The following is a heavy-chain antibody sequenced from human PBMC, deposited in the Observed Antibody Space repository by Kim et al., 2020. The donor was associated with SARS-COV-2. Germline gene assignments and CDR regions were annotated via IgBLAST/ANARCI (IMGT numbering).Heavy chain of an antibody. CDR2: IVVGSGNT. D-gene: IGHD3-3*01. CDR3: GAYDFWSGYPSY. CDR1: GFTFTSSA. J-gene: IGHJ4*02. Sequence: SVKVSCKASGFTFTSSAVQWVRQARGQRLEWIGWIVVGSGNTNYAQKFQERVTITRDMSTSTAYMELSRLRSEDTAVYYCGAYDFWSGYPSYWGEGTLV. V-gene: IGHV1-58*01.